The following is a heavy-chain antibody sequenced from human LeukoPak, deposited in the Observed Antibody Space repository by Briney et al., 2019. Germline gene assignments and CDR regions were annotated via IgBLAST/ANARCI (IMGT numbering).Heavy chain of an antibody. D-gene: IGHD3-9*01. CDR1: GFTFSSYD. Sequence: GGSLRLSCAASGFTFSSYDMHRVRQATGKGLEWVSAIGTAGDTYYPGSVKGRFTISRENAKNSLYLQMNSLRAGDTAVYYCARVPKGVLTGYYFGMDVWGQGTTVTVSS. CDR3: ARVPKGVLTGYYFGMDV. J-gene: IGHJ6*02. V-gene: IGHV3-13*01. CDR2: IGTAGDT.